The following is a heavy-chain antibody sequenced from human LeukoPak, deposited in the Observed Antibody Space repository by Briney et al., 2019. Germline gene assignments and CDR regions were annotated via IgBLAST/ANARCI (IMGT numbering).Heavy chain of an antibody. CDR2: ISYDGSNK. CDR3: AKAGALSGSFDY. V-gene: IGHV3-30*18. CDR1: GYTFTGYY. Sequence: SCKASGYTFTGYYMHWVRQAPGKGLEWVAVISYDGSNKYYADSVKGRFTISRDNSKNTLYLQMNSLRAEDTAVYYCAKAGALSGSFDYWGQGTLVTVSS. J-gene: IGHJ4*02. D-gene: IGHD1-26*01.